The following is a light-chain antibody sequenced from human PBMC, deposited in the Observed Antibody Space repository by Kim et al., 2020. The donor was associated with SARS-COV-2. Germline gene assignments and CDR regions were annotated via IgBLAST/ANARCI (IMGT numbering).Light chain of an antibody. V-gene: IGKV3-20*01. CDR3: QHYVTSMYT. Sequence: LSPGERATLSCRASQSVRSAYFAWYQQKPGQAPSLLIYGTFTRAAGVPDRFRGSGSGTDFTLTISRLEPEDFAVYYCQHYVTSMYTFGQGTKLEI. CDR2: GTF. CDR1: QSVRSAY. J-gene: IGKJ2*01.